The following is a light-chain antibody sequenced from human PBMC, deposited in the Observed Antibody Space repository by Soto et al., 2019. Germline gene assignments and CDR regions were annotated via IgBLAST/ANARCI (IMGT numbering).Light chain of an antibody. Sequence: IELRQSPSSLSASVGDRFTITCRSSQSTRRSLNWYQQKPGKAPKLLIYAASSLQSGVPSRFSGSGYGTEFTLTITSLQSEDFAIYYCPQSSSSPRTFGQGTKMDIK. CDR3: PQSSSSPRT. J-gene: IGKJ1*01. CDR1: QSTRRS. CDR2: AAS. V-gene: IGKV1-39*01.